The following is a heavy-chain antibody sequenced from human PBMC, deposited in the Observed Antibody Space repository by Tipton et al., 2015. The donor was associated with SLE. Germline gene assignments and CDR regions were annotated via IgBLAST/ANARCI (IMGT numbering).Heavy chain of an antibody. V-gene: IGHV4-39*07. CDR1: GGSIRSSRHF. D-gene: IGHD4-17*01. Sequence: TLSLTCTVSGGSIRSSRHFWGWIRQPPGKGLEWIGVLYYSGNTYYNPSLKSPVTLSIDTSKNQFSLKMRSVTAADTAVYYCARHLATRADYGDYINVFDSWGQGTLVTVSS. CDR2: LYYSGNT. CDR3: ARHLATRADYGDYINVFDS. J-gene: IGHJ4*02.